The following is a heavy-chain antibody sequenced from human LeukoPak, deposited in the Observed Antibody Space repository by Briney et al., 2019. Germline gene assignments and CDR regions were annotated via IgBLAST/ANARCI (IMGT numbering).Heavy chain of an antibody. CDR3: AGLWTYYYDSSGY. Sequence: SETLSLTCAVSGGSISSGGYYWSWIRQPPGKGLEWIGYIYHSGSTYYNPSLKSRVTISVDRSKNQFSLKLSSVTAADTAVYYCAGLWTYYYDSSGYWGQGTLVTVSS. D-gene: IGHD3-22*01. J-gene: IGHJ4*02. CDR1: GGSISSGGYY. CDR2: IYHSGST. V-gene: IGHV4-30-2*01.